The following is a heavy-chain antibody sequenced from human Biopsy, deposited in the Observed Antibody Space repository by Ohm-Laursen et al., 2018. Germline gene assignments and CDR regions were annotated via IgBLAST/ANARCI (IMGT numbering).Heavy chain of an antibody. J-gene: IGHJ4*02. CDR2: ISASGGDK. V-gene: IGHV3-23*01. CDR3: AFCGPVCG. D-gene: IGHD2-21*01. Sequence: SLRLSCTASGITFTRYAFSWVRQGTEMGLEWASGISASGGDKYYADSVKGRFTISRDNSKSTVYLQVSSLRPEDTARYYCAFCGPVCGWGQGTLVTVSS. CDR1: GITFTRYA.